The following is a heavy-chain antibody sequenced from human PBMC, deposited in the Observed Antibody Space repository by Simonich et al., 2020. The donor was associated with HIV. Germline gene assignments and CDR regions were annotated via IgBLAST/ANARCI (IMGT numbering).Heavy chain of an antibody. J-gene: IGHJ1*01. V-gene: IGHV4-34*01. Sequence: QVQLQQWGAGLLKPSETLSLTCAVYGGSFSGYYWSWIRQPPGKGLVWIGEINHSGSTNYNPPLKSRVTISVDTSKNQFSLKLSSVTAADTAVYYCARLTAGGLGEYFQHWGQVTLVTVSS. D-gene: IGHD6-13*01. CDR3: ARLTAGGLGEYFQH. CDR2: INHSGST. CDR1: GGSFSGYY.